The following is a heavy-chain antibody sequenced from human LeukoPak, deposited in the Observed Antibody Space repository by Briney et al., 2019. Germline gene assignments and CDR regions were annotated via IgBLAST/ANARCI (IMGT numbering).Heavy chain of an antibody. D-gene: IGHD5-18*01. CDR2: INPNSGGT. V-gene: IGHV1-2*04. J-gene: IGHJ6*04. CDR3: ARVDTWIQSYRYYGMDV. Sequence: ASVKVSCKASGYTFTGYYMHWVRQAPGQGLEWMGWINPNSGGTNNAQKFQGWVTMTRATSISTAYMELSSLRAEDTAVYYCARVDTWIQSYRYYGMDVWGEGATVTVSS. CDR1: GYTFTGYY.